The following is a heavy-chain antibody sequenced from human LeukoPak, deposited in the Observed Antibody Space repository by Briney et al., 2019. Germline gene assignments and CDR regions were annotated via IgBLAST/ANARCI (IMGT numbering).Heavy chain of an antibody. CDR2: ISGNGDST. Sequence: GGSLRLSCAASGFTFSSYAMSWVRQAPGKGLEWVSAISGNGDSTYYVDSVKGRFTISRDNSKNTLYLQMNSLRAEDTAVYSCAKNLLGSEAYSWYFDLWGRGTLVTVSS. D-gene: IGHD2-21*01. J-gene: IGHJ2*01. V-gene: IGHV3-23*01. CDR3: AKNLLGSEAYSWYFDL. CDR1: GFTFSSYA.